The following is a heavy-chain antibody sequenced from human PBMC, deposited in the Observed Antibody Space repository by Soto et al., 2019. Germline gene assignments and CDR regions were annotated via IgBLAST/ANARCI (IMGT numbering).Heavy chain of an antibody. J-gene: IGHJ6*02. CDR1: GFTFSSYG. CDR3: VKDGSSGWPYYYDMDV. D-gene: IGHD6-19*01. Sequence: PGGSLRLSCAASGFTFSSYGMHWVRQAPGKGPEWVAVISYDGSNKYYADSVKGRFTLSRDNSKNTLYLQMSSLRAEDTAVYYCVKDGSSGWPYYYDMDVWGQGTTVTVSS. CDR2: ISYDGSNK. V-gene: IGHV3-30*18.